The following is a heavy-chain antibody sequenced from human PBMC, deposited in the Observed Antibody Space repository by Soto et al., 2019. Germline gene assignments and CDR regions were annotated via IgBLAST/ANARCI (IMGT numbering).Heavy chain of an antibody. V-gene: IGHV3-33*06. D-gene: IGHD3-22*01. CDR3: AKTRENYYDSSGNQYFQH. J-gene: IGHJ1*01. CDR1: GFTFSSYG. Sequence: QVQLVESGGGVVQPGTSLRLSCAASGFTFSSYGMHWVRQAPGKGLEWVAGIWYDGSNKYYADSVKGRFTISRENSKNTLYLQMNSLRAEDTAVYYCAKTRENYYDSSGNQYFQHWGQGTLVTVSS. CDR2: IWYDGSNK.